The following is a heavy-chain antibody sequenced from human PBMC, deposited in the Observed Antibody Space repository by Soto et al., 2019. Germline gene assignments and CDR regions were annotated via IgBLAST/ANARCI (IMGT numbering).Heavy chain of an antibody. CDR2: SGAVSAGT. CDR1: GCTFTSFA. CDR3: AAPRVPVDRPRYFDP. D-gene: IGHD2-2*01. V-gene: IGHV3-23*01. J-gene: IGHJ5*02. Sequence: PGGSLILSFAASGCTFTSFAIYWARQAPGKGREWVSSSGAVSAGTNYAESVEGGFTISSADSRNTLYLQMKSLRGEDTAVYYCAAPRVPVDRPRYFDPWGQGTPVTVSS.